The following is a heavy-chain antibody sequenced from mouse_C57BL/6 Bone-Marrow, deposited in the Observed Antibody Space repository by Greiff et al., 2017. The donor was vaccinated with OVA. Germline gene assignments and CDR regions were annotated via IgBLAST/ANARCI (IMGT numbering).Heavy chain of an antibody. D-gene: IGHD1-1*01. CDR3: ARTTVDPYYAMGY. Sequence: EVQLVESVAELVRPGASVKLSCTASGFNINNTYMHWVKQRPEQGLEWIGRIDPANGNTKYAPKFQGKATLTADTSSNTAYLQLSSLTSEDTAIYYCARTTVDPYYAMGYWGQGTSVTVSS. V-gene: IGHV14-3*01. CDR2: IDPANGNT. CDR1: GFNINNTY. J-gene: IGHJ4*01.